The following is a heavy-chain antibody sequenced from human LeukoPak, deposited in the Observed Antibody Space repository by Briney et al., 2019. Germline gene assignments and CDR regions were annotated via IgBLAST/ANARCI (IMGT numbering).Heavy chain of an antibody. D-gene: IGHD6-6*01. V-gene: IGHV5-51*01. CDR3: ATPYTTSSIAY. CDR2: IYPGDSDT. CDR1: GYSFTNYW. Sequence: GESLKISCKGSGYSFTNYWIDWVRQMPGKGLEWMGIIYPGDSDTRYSPSFQGQVTISADKSISTAYLQWSSLKASDTAMYYCATPYTTSSIAYWGQGTLVTVSS. J-gene: IGHJ4*02.